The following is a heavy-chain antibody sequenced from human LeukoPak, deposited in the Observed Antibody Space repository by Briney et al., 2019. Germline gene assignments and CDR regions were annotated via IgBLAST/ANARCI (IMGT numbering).Heavy chain of an antibody. V-gene: IGHV3-9*01. CDR2: ISSNSGSI. J-gene: IGHJ5*02. Sequence: GRSLRLSCAASGFTFDDYAMHWVRQAPGKGLEWVSGISSNSGSIDYADSVKGRFTISRDNAKNSLYLQMNSLRAEDTALYYCTKGAHSYDSSGYWSWGPGTLVTVSS. CDR3: TKGAHSYDSSGYWS. D-gene: IGHD3-22*01. CDR1: GFTFDDYA.